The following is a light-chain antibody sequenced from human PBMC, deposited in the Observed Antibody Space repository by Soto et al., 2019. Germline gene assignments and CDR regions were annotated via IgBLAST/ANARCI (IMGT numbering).Light chain of an antibody. V-gene: IGKV3-15*01. CDR2: GAS. CDR3: QQYNNWWT. J-gene: IGKJ1*01. Sequence: EVVMTQSPATLSMSPGERATLSCRASQSVSSSLAWYQQKPGQAPRLLIYGASTRATGIPDRFSGSGSETECTLTSSSLHAEDLAIYYCQQYNNWWTFGQGTKVEIK. CDR1: QSVSSS.